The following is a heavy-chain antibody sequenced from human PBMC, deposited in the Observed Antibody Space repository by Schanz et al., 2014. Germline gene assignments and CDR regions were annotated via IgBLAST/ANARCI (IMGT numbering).Heavy chain of an antibody. V-gene: IGHV3-23*01. CDR3: ANNWNLDY. CDR2: ISGRDGST. CDR1: GFTFSSYA. J-gene: IGHJ4*02. Sequence: EVQLLESGGGLVQPGGSLRLSCAASGFTFSSYAMTWVRQAPGMGLEWVSAISGRDGSTYYADSVRGRFTISRDNSKNTLYLQMNSLRAEDTAVYYCANNWNLDYGGQGTLXTVSS. D-gene: IGHD1-20*01.